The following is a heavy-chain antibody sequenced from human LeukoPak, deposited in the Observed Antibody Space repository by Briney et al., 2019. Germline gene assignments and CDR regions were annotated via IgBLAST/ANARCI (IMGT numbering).Heavy chain of an antibody. J-gene: IGHJ5*02. V-gene: IGHV4-39*07. CDR1: GGSISSSSYY. D-gene: IGHD4/OR15-4a*01. Sequence: SETLSLTCTVSGGSISSSSYYWGWIRQPPGKGLEWIGSIYYSGSTYYNPSLKSRVTISVDTSENQFSLRLSSVTAADTAVYYCARASSTYGGGNWFDPWGQGTLVTVSS. CDR2: IYYSGST. CDR3: ARASSTYGGGNWFDP.